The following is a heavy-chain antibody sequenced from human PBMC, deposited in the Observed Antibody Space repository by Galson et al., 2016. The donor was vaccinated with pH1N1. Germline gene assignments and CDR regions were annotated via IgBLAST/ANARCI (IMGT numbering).Heavy chain of an antibody. D-gene: IGHD3-3*01. CDR3: ARRFFEYLEELPTDAFDL. V-gene: IGHV4-31*01. CDR1: GASVTRGDSY. Sequence: TLSLTCTVSGASVTRGDSYWSWIRQHPGKGLEWIGYIDNSGSTYYNSSLKGQIAISVDTSKNRVSLRLTSVTAADTAVYYCARRFFEYLEELPTDAFDLWGPGTMVTVSS. J-gene: IGHJ3*01. CDR2: IDNSGST.